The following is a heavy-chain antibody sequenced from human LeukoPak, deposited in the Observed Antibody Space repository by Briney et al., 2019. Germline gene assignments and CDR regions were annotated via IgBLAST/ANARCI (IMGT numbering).Heavy chain of an antibody. CDR2: ISWNSGSI. D-gene: IGHD2-2*01. Sequence: GRSLRLSCAASGFTFDDYAMHWVRQAPGKGLEWVSGISWNSGSIGYADSVKGRFTISRDNAKNSLYLQMNSLRAEDTALYYCAKDVSRYCSSTSCFDFDYWGQGTLVTVSS. V-gene: IGHV3-9*01. J-gene: IGHJ4*02. CDR1: GFTFDDYA. CDR3: AKDVSRYCSSTSCFDFDY.